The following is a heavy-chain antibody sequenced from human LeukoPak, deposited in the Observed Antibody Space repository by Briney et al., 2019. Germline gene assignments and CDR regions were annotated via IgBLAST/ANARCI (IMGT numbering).Heavy chain of an antibody. CDR1: GFTFSSYA. CDR2: ISGSGSGGST. V-gene: IGHV3-23*01. CDR3: AKAGSIRFDY. D-gene: IGHD1-26*01. Sequence: GGSLRLSCAASGFTFSSYAMSWVRQAPGEGLEWVSGISGSGSGGSTYYADSVKGRFTISRDNSKNTLYLQMNSLRAEDTAVYYCAKAGSIRFDYWGQGTLVTVSS. J-gene: IGHJ4*02.